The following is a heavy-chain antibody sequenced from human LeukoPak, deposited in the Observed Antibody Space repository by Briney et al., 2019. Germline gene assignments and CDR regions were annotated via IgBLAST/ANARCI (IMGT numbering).Heavy chain of an antibody. CDR2: ISYDGSNK. D-gene: IGHD3-3*01. CDR1: GFTFSSYA. Sequence: GGSLRLSCAASGFTFSSYAMHWVRQAPGKGLEWVAVISYDGSNKYYADSVKGRFTISRDNSKNTLYLQMNSLRAEDTAVYYCARDPSVTTFGVVIPYYFDYWGQGTLVTVSS. J-gene: IGHJ4*02. V-gene: IGHV3-30-3*01. CDR3: ARDPSVTTFGVVIPYYFDY.